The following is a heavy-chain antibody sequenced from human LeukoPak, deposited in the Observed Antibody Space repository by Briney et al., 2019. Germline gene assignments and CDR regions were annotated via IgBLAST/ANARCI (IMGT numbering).Heavy chain of an antibody. D-gene: IGHD6-19*01. J-gene: IGHJ4*02. V-gene: IGHV3-30*18. CDR2: NSYDGKVK. CDR3: AKEIHPRSSNGWPFDY. Sequence: GALRLSCAASGFALKTYGMEGGRQAPGKGPGGVGVNSYDGKVKHYTDSVKGRFTISRDNSRNTLYLQMNSLGTEDTALYYCAKEIHPRSSNGWPFDYWGQGTLVTVSS. CDR1: GFALKTYG.